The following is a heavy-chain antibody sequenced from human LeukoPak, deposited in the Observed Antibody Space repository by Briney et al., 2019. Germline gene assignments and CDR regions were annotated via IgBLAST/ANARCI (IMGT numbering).Heavy chain of an antibody. D-gene: IGHD3-16*01. CDR1: GYSFTSYW. CDR3: ARGRGELREHYFDY. CDR2: IYPGDSDT. Sequence: GASLKISCQGSGYSFTSYWIGWVRPMPGKGLEWMGIIYPGDSDTRYSPFFQGQVTISADKSISTAYLQWSSLKASDTAMYYCARGRGELREHYFDYWGQGTLVTVSS. J-gene: IGHJ4*02. V-gene: IGHV5-51*01.